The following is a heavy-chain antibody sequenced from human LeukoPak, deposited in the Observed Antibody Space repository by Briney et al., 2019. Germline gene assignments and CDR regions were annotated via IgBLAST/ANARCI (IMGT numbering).Heavy chain of an antibody. Sequence: PSETLSLTCAVYGGSFSGYYWSWIRQPPGKGLEWIGEINHSGSTNYNPSLKSRVTISVDTSKNQFSLKLSSVTAADTAVYYCARHRSKRSSKYYFDYWGQGTLVTVSS. CDR3: ARHRSKRSSKYYFDY. D-gene: IGHD6-13*01. J-gene: IGHJ4*02. V-gene: IGHV4-34*01. CDR2: INHSGST. CDR1: GGSFSGYY.